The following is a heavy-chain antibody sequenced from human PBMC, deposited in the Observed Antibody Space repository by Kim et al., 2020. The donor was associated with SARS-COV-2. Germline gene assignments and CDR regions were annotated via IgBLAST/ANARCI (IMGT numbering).Heavy chain of an antibody. D-gene: IGHD3-10*01. Sequence: ASVKVSCKASGYTFTSYAMHWVRQAPGQRLEWMGWINAGNGNTKYSQKFQGRVTITRDTSASTAYMELSSLRSEDTAVYYCARGEDGSGSYYYYGMDVWGQGTTVTVSS. CDR3: ARGEDGSGSYYYYGMDV. V-gene: IGHV1-3*01. CDR1: GYTFTSYA. J-gene: IGHJ6*02. CDR2: INAGNGNT.